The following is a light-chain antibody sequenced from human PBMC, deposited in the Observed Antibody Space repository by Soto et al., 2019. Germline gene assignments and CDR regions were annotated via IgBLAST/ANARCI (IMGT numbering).Light chain of an antibody. J-gene: IGKJ4*01. Sequence: DIVMTQSPDSLAVSLGERATISCKSSQTISYTSINKTYLAWYQQRPGQPPKLLIYWASIRGSGVPDRLSGSGFVTDFTLTISSLQTEDVAVYYCQQYFSYPLTFGGGTKVDIK. CDR1: QTISYTSINKTY. V-gene: IGKV4-1*01. CDR3: QQYFSYPLT. CDR2: WAS.